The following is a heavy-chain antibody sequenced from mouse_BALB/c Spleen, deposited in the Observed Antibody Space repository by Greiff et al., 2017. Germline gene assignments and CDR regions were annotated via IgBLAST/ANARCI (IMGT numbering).Heavy chain of an antibody. CDR3: ARNYDYDFDY. V-gene: IGHV14-3*02. CDR2: IDPANGNT. J-gene: IGHJ2*01. CDR1: GFNIKDTY. Sequence: EVKLMESGAELVKPGASVKLSCTASGFNIKDTYMHWVKQRPEQGLEWIGRIDPANGNTKYDPKFQGKATITADTSSNTAYLQLSSLTSEDTAVYYCARNYDYDFDYWGQGTTLTVSS. D-gene: IGHD2-4*01.